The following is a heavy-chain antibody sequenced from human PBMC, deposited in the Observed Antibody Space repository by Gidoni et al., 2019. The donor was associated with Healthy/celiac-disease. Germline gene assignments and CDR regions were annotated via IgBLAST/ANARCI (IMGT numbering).Heavy chain of an antibody. V-gene: IGHV3-74*01. CDR2: INSDGSST. CDR3: AREFGGVYYYYGMDV. D-gene: IGHD3-16*01. Sequence: EVQLVESGGGLVQPGGSLRLSCAASGFTFSSYWMHWVRQAPGKGLVWVSRINSDGSSTSYADSVKGRFTISRDNAKNTLYLQMNSLRAEDTAVYYCAREFGGVYYYYGMDVWGQGTTVTVSS. CDR1: GFTFSSYW. J-gene: IGHJ6*02.